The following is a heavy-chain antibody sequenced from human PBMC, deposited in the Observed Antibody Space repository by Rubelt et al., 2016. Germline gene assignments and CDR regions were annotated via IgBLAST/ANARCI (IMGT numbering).Heavy chain of an antibody. CDR2: INHSGST. J-gene: IGHJ6*02. D-gene: IGHD5-24*01. CDR1: GGSFSGYY. Sequence: QVQLQQWGAGLLKPSETLSLTCAVYGGSFSGYYWSWIRQPPGKGLEWIGEINHSGSTNYNPSLKSRVTISVDTPKNQFALKLGSVTAADTAVYYCARGERWLQFYYYGMDVWGQGTTVTVSS. CDR3: ARGERWLQFYYYGMDV. V-gene: IGHV4-34*01.